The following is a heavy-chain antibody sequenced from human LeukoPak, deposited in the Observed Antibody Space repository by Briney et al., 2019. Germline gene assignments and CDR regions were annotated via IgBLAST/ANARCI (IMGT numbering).Heavy chain of an antibody. V-gene: IGHV4-59*01. D-gene: IGHD5-24*01. CDR2: SYYSGST. CDR1: GGSISSYY. J-gene: IGHJ4*02. CDR3: ARDRDGYNYDDY. Sequence: PSETLSLTCTVSGGSISSYYWSWIRQPPGKGLEWIEYSYYSGSTNYNPSLKSRVTISVDTSKNQFSLKLSSVTAADTAVYYCARDRDGYNYDDYWGQGTLVTVSS.